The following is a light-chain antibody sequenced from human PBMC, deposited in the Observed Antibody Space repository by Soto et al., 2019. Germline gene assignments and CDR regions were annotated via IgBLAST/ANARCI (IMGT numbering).Light chain of an antibody. Sequence: QTVVTQEPSLSVSPGGTVTLTCGLSSGSVSTNYYPSWYQQTPGQAPRTLIYSTNTRSSGVPDRFYGSILGNKAALTITGAQADDDSDYYCMLYMGSGTYVFGIGTKLPVL. V-gene: IGLV8-61*01. CDR3: MLYMGSGTYV. CDR2: STN. CDR1: SGSVSTNYY. J-gene: IGLJ1*01.